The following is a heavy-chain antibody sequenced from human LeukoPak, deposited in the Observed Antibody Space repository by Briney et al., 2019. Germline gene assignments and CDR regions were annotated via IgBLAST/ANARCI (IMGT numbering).Heavy chain of an antibody. CDR1: GFTFSSYG. Sequence: PRGSLRLSCAASGFTFSSYGMHWVRQAPGKGLEWVAFIRYDGSNKYYADSVKGRFTISRDNSKNTLYLQMNSLRAEDTAVYYCAKPAVLRYFDWLLSSFGGDYFDYWGQGTLVTVSS. D-gene: IGHD3-9*01. J-gene: IGHJ4*02. V-gene: IGHV3-30*02. CDR3: AKPAVLRYFDWLLSSFGGDYFDY. CDR2: IRYDGSNK.